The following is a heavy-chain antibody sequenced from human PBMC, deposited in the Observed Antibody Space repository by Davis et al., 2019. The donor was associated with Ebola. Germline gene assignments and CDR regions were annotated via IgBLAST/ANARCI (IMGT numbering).Heavy chain of an antibody. Sequence: MPSETLSLTCTVSGGSISRSSYYWGCIRQPPGKGLEWIGSIYYGGSAYYNPSLKSRVTISVDTSKNQFSLRLSSVTAADTAVYYCVRPTSSGSYYMDAFDVWGQGTMVIVSS. CDR3: VRPTSSGSYYMDAFDV. CDR1: GGSISRSSYY. J-gene: IGHJ3*01. CDR2: IYYGGSA. V-gene: IGHV4-39*01. D-gene: IGHD3-10*01.